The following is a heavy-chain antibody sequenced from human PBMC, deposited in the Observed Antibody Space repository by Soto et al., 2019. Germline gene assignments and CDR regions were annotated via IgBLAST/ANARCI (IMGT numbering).Heavy chain of an antibody. CDR2: FDPEDGET. Sequence: GASVKVSCTVSGYTLTELSMHWVRQAPGKGLEWMGGFDPEDGETIYAQKFQGRVTMTEDTSTDTAYMELSSLRSEDTAVYYCATVELGELSFFGLIFDYWGQGTLVTVSS. V-gene: IGHV1-24*01. J-gene: IGHJ4*02. CDR3: ATVELGELSFFGLIFDY. CDR1: GYTLTELS. D-gene: IGHD3-16*02.